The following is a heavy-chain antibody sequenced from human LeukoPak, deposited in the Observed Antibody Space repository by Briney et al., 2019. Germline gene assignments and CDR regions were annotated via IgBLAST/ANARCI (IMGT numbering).Heavy chain of an antibody. Sequence: PGGSLRLSCAASGFTFSSYWMHWVRQAPGKGLVWVSRINSDGSSTSYADPVKGRFTISRDNAKNTLYLQMNSLRAEDTAVYYCATWYYYDSSAYYLSYWGQGTLVTVSS. D-gene: IGHD3-22*01. V-gene: IGHV3-74*01. J-gene: IGHJ4*02. CDR1: GFTFSSYW. CDR3: ATWYYYDSSAYYLSY. CDR2: INSDGSST.